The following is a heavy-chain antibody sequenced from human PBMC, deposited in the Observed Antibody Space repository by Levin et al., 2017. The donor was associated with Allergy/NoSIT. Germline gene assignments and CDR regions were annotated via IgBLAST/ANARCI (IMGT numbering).Heavy chain of an antibody. V-gene: IGHV3-33*06. J-gene: IGHJ4*02. CDR2: IWADGSRE. CDR1: GYTFTSHG. Sequence: GESLKISCVTSGYTFTSHGIQWVRQAPGKGLEWVAVIWADGSREDYIDSVRGRFIVSKDNTKNTVYLQMNSLRAEDTATYYCAKDYVSGPSDYWGQGTLVTVSS. D-gene: IGHD3-3*01. CDR3: AKDYVSGPSDY.